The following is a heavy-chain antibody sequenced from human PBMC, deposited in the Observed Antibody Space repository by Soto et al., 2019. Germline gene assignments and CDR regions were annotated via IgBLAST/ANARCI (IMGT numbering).Heavy chain of an antibody. CDR2: IIPIFGTA. Sequence: SVKVSCKASGGTFSSYAISWVRQAPGQGFEWMGGIIPIFGTANYAQKFQGRVTITADESTSTAYMELSSLRSEDTAVYYCARFLSFERDYYYYCMDVWGHGTTVTVSS. V-gene: IGHV1-69*13. D-gene: IGHD1-1*01. J-gene: IGHJ6*02. CDR3: ARFLSFERDYYYYCMDV. CDR1: GGTFSSYA.